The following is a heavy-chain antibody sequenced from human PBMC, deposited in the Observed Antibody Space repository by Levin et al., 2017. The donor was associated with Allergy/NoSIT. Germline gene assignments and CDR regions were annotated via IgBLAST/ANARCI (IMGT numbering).Heavy chain of an antibody. CDR1: GYTFIDYY. V-gene: IGHV1-2*02. CDR2: INPKSGST. Sequence: ASVKVSCKASGYTFIDYYIHWVRQAPGQGLEWMGWINPKSGSTNYAQKFQGRVTVTRDTSISTAYMELSRLTSDDTAVYYCATSATICSRTSCYIWFDPWGQGTLVTVSS. J-gene: IGHJ5*02. CDR3: ATSATICSRTSCYIWFDP. D-gene: IGHD2-2*02.